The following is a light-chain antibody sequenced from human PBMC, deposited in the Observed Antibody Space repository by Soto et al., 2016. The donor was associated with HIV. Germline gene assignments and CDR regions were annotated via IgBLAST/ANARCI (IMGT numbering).Light chain of an antibody. V-gene: IGKV1-8*01. J-gene: IGKJ2*01. Sequence: IQMTQSPSSLSASTGDRVTITCRASQGISSYLAWYQQKPGKAPKLLIYAASTLQSGVPSRFSGSGSGTDFTLTITWLQSEDFATYYCQQTYSTPNTFGQGTKLE. CDR3: QQTYSTPNT. CDR2: AAS. CDR1: QGISSY.